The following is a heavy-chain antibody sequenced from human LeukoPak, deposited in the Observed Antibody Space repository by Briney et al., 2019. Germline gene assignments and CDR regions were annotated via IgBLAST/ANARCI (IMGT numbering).Heavy chain of an antibody. J-gene: IGHJ4*02. CDR1: GFTFSSDC. Sequence: GSQRLSGGVSGFTFSSDCMNWVRQAPGKGLEWVSSISDSSAYIYYADSVKGRFTISRDNAKNSLSLQMNSLRAEDTAGYYCARTMHCSAGFYPWEFHYWGQGTPVTVSS. CDR2: ISDSSAYI. V-gene: IGHV3-21*01. CDR3: ARTMHCSAGFYPWEFHY. D-gene: IGHD2-15*01.